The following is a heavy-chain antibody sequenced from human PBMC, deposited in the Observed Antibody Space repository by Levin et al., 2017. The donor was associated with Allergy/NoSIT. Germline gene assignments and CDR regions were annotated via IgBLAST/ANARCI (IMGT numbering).Heavy chain of an antibody. CDR1: GFTFSSYA. CDR3: AKDMIVVVITPIFDY. V-gene: IGHV3-23*01. Sequence: PGGSLRLSCAASGFTFSSYAMSWVRQAPGKGLEWVSAISGSGGSTYYADSVKGRFTISRDNSKNTLYLQMNSLRAEDTAVYYCAKDMIVVVITPIFDYWGQGTLVTVSS. CDR2: ISGSGGST. D-gene: IGHD3-22*01. J-gene: IGHJ4*02.